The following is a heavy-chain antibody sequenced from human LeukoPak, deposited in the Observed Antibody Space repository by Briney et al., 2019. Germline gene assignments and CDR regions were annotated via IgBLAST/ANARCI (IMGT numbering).Heavy chain of an antibody. CDR2: INHGGSA. CDR3: ARGLTIFGVVVRRGNWFDT. V-gene: IGHV4-38-2*02. CDR1: GYSISSGYY. J-gene: IGHJ5*02. D-gene: IGHD3-3*01. Sequence: PSETLSLTCTVSGYSISSGYYWGWIRQPPGRGLEWIGDINHGGSANYNPSLQSRLTISVDTSKNQFSLNLTSLTAADTAIYYCARGLTIFGVVVRRGNWFDTWGQGTLVTVSS.